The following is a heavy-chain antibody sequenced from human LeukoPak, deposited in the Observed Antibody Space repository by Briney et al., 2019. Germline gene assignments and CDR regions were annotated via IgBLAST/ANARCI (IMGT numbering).Heavy chain of an antibody. CDR3: ARKYSGYDYGY. D-gene: IGHD5-12*01. J-gene: IGHJ4*02. V-gene: IGHV3-23*01. CDR1: GFTFSSYA. Sequence: GGSLRLSCAASGFTFSSYAMSWVRQAPGKGLEWVSAISGSGGSTCYADSVKGRFTISRDNSKNTLYLQMNSLRAEDTAVYYCARKYSGYDYGYWGQGTLVTVSS. CDR2: ISGSGGST.